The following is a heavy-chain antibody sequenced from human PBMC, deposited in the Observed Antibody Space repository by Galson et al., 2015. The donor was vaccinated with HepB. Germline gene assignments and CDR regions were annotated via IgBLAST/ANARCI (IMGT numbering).Heavy chain of an antibody. Sequence: SLRLSCAASGFTFSSYSMNWVRQAPGKGLEWVSSISSSSYIYYADSVKGRFTISRDNAKNSLYLQMNSLRAEDTAVYYCARKYSSRYAFDIWGQGTMVTVSS. CDR2: ISSSSYI. CDR3: ARKYSSRYAFDI. CDR1: GFTFSSYS. D-gene: IGHD6-19*01. J-gene: IGHJ3*02. V-gene: IGHV3-21*01.